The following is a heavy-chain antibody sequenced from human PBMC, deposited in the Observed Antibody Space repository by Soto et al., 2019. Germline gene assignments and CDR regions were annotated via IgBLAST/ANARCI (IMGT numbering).Heavy chain of an antibody. D-gene: IGHD5-12*01. J-gene: IGHJ4*02. Sequence: PGGSLRLSCAASGLTFSSYAMHWVRQAPGKGLEWVAVISYDGSNKYYADSVKGRFTISRDNSKNTLYLQMNSLRAKDTAVYYCARDKATTDALDYWGQGT. CDR2: ISYDGSNK. V-gene: IGHV3-30-3*01. CDR3: ARDKATTDALDY. CDR1: GLTFSSYA.